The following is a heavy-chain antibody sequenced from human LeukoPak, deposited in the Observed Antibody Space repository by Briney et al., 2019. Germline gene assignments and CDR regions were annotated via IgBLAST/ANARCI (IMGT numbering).Heavy chain of an antibody. V-gene: IGHV4-31*03. J-gene: IGHJ6*02. Sequence: SETLSLTCTVSGGSISSGGYYWSWIRQHPGKGLEWIGYIYYSGSTYYNPSLKSRVTISVDTSKNQFSLKLSSVTAADTAVYYCASCGGDCGYYYGMDVWGQGTTVTVSS. CDR2: IYYSGST. CDR1: GGSISSGGYY. D-gene: IGHD2-21*02. CDR3: ASCGGDCGYYYGMDV.